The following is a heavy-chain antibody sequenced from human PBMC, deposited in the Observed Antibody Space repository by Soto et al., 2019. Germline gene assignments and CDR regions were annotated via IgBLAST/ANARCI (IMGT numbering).Heavy chain of an antibody. CDR2: IYYSGST. J-gene: IGHJ1*01. V-gene: IGHV4-61*01. D-gene: IGHD3-22*01. Sequence: PSETLSLTCTVSGGTISSSSYYWSWIRQPPGKGLEWIGYIYYSGSTNYNPSLKRRVTISVDTSKNQFSLRLNSVTAADTAVYYCARISYYDSSLAHWGQGTLVTVSS. CDR1: GGTISSSSYY. CDR3: ARISYYDSSLAH.